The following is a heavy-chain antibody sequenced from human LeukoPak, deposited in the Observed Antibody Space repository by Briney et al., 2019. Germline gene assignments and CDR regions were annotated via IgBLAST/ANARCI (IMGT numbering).Heavy chain of an antibody. D-gene: IGHD5-12*01. Sequence: SETLSLTCAVSGYSISSGYYWGGIRQPRGKGLEWIGSIYHSGSTYYNPSLKSRVTISVDTSKNQFSLKLSSVTAADTAVYYCARVGGYDWVLDYWGQGTLVTVSS. J-gene: IGHJ4*02. CDR1: GYSISSGYY. CDR2: IYHSGST. V-gene: IGHV4-38-2*01. CDR3: ARVGGYDWVLDY.